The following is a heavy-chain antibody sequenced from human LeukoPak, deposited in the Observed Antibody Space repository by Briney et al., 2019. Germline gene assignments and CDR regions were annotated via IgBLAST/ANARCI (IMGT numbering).Heavy chain of an antibody. CDR2: IYYSGST. V-gene: IGHV4-39*07. Sequence: SETLSLTCTVSGGSISSSSYYWGWIRQPPGKGLEWIGSIYYSGSTYYNPSLKSRVTISVDTSKNQFSLKLSSVTAADTAVYYCARDPGDCSSTSCQYYYYYYGMDVWGQGTTVTVSS. CDR3: ARDPGDCSSTSCQYYYYYYGMDV. CDR1: GGSISSSSYY. J-gene: IGHJ6*02. D-gene: IGHD2-2*01.